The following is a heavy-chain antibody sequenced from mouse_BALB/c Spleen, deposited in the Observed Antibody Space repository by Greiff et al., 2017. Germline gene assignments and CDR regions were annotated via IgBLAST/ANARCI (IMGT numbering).Heavy chain of an antibody. D-gene: IGHD3-3*01. J-gene: IGHJ2*01. CDR2: IYPGDGDT. CDR1: GYAFSSYW. CDR3: ARDGLGYFDY. Sequence: VKLQESGAELVRPGSSVKISCKASGYAFSSYWMNWVKQRPGQGLEWIGQIYPGDGDTNYNGKFKGKATLTADKSSSTAYMQLSSLTSEDSAVYFCARDGLGYFDYWGQGTTLTVSS. V-gene: IGHV1-80*01.